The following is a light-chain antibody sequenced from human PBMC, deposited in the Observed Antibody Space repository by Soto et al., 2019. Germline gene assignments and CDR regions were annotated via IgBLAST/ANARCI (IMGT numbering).Light chain of an antibody. CDR2: EVS. Sequence: QSALTQPASVSGSPGQSITISCTGASSDIGSYNYVSWYQQHLGKAPKLIIYEVSNRPSGVSNRLSGSKSGNTASLTISGLKTEDEADYYCSSYTGTTTVFGGGTKLTVL. J-gene: IGLJ3*02. CDR3: SSYTGTTTV. V-gene: IGLV2-14*01. CDR1: SSDIGSYNY.